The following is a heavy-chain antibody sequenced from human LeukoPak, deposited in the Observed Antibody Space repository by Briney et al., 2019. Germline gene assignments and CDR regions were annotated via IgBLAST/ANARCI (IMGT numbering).Heavy chain of an antibody. D-gene: IGHD5-12*01. CDR3: ATVVLYSGYYFDY. CDR1: GYTLTELS. V-gene: IGHV1-24*01. CDR2: FDPEDGAT. Sequence: ASVTVSFTVSGYTLTELSMHWVRQAPGKGLEWMGGFDPEDGATIYAQKFQGRVTMTEDTSTDTAYMELSSLRSEDTAVYYCATVVLYSGYYFDYWGQGTLVTVSS. J-gene: IGHJ4*02.